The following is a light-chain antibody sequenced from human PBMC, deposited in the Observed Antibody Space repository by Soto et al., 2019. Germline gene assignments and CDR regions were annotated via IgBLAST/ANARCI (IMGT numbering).Light chain of an antibody. CDR2: DAS. J-gene: IGKJ1*01. Sequence: EIVMTQSPPTLSVSPGERATLSCRASQSVGSKLAWYQQKPGQAPRLLIYDASNRATGIPARFSGSGSGTEFTLTISSLQSEDFAVYSCQQYNDWPGTFGEGTKVEIK. V-gene: IGKV3D-15*01. CDR3: QQYNDWPGT. CDR1: QSVGSK.